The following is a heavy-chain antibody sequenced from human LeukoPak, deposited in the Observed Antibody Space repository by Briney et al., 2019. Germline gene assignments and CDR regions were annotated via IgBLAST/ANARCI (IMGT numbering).Heavy chain of an antibody. V-gene: IGHV3-30*04. CDR2: ISYDGSNK. D-gene: IGHD3-22*01. J-gene: IGHJ6*03. CDR1: GFTFSSYA. CDR3: AKDGLGDSSGYYEGNDYYYYMDV. Sequence: GGSLRLSCAASGFTFSSYAMHWVRQAPGKGLEWVAVISYDGSNKYYADSVKGRFTISRDNSKNTLYLQMNSLRAEDTAVYYCAKDGLGDSSGYYEGNDYYYYMDVWGKGTTVTVSS.